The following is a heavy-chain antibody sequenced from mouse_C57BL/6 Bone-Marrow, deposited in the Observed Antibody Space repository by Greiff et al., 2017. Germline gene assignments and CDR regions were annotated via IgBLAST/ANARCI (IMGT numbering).Heavy chain of an antibody. D-gene: IGHD2-2*01. J-gene: IGHJ3*01. CDR1: GYTFTNYW. CDR2: IYPGGGYT. V-gene: IGHV1-63*01. Sequence: VQLQQSGAELVRPGTSVKMSCKASGYTFTNYWIGWAKQRPGHGLEWIGDIYPGGGYTNYNEKFKGKATMTADKSYSTAYMQFSSLTSEDSAIYYCARWGLRRGSWFAYWGQGTLVTVSA. CDR3: ARWGLRRGSWFAY.